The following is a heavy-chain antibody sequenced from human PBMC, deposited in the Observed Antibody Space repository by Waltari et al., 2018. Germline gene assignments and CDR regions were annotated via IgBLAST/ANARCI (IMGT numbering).Heavy chain of an antibody. CDR1: GFTFSSYG. CDR2: ISYDGSNK. CDR3: ARVYSSSLDY. D-gene: IGHD6-6*01. Sequence: QVQLVESGGGVVQPGRSLRLSCAASGFTFSSYGMHWVRQAPGKGLEWVAGISYDGSNKYYADSVKGRFTISRDNSKNTLYLQMNSLRAEDTAVYYCARVYSSSLDYWGQGTLVTVSS. J-gene: IGHJ4*02. V-gene: IGHV3-30*03.